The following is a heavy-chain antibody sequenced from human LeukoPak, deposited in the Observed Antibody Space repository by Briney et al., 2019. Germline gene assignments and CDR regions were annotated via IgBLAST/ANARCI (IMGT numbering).Heavy chain of an antibody. CDR3: AILGTGSS. V-gene: IGHV4-39*01. D-gene: IGHD3-10*01. J-gene: IGHJ5*02. CDR2: TYYRGST. CDR1: GGSISSSTYY. Sequence: SETLSLTCTVSGGSISSSTYYWGWIRQPPGRGLEWIGTTYYRGSTYYNPSLKSRVTISVDTSNNQFSLRLSSVTAADTAVYYCAILGTGSSWGQGTLVTVSS.